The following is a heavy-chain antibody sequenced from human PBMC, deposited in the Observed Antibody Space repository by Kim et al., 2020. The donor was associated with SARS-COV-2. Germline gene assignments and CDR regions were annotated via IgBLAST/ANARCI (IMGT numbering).Heavy chain of an antibody. CDR1: GFTFSNAW. Sequence: GGSLRLSCAASGFTFSNAWMSWVRQAPGKGLEWVGRIKSKTDGGTTDYAAPVKGRFTMSRDDSKNTLYLQMNSLKTEDTAVYYCTTDPYYYDSSGYYDYWGQGTLVTVSS. CDR3: TTDPYYYDSSGYYDY. CDR2: IKSKTDGGTT. D-gene: IGHD3-22*01. J-gene: IGHJ4*02. V-gene: IGHV3-15*01.